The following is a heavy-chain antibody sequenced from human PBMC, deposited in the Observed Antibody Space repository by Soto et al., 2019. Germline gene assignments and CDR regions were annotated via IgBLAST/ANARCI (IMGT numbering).Heavy chain of an antibody. J-gene: IGHJ6*03. Sequence: QVQLQESGPGLVKPSGTLSLTCAVSSGSISSSNWWSWVRQPPGKGLEWIGEIYHSGSTNYNPSLKSRVTISVDKSKNQFFLKLSSVTAADTAVYYCARVLYSNYFGNFYIMDVWGKGTKVTVSS. CDR3: ARVLYSNYFGNFYIMDV. CDR1: SGSISSSNW. V-gene: IGHV4-4*02. D-gene: IGHD4-4*01. CDR2: IYHSGST.